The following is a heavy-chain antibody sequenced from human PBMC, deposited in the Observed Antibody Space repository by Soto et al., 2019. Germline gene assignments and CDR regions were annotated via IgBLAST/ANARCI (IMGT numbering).Heavy chain of an antibody. V-gene: IGHV4-30-2*01. CDR3: ARGGGTTGTTRFVY. D-gene: IGHD1-1*01. Sequence: SETLSLTCAVSGGSISSGGYSWSWIRQPPGKGLEWIGYIYHSGSTYYNPSLKSRVTISVDRSKNQFSLKLSSVTAADTAVYYCARGGGTTGTTRFVYWGQGTLGTVSS. CDR1: GGSISSGGYS. J-gene: IGHJ4*02. CDR2: IYHSGST.